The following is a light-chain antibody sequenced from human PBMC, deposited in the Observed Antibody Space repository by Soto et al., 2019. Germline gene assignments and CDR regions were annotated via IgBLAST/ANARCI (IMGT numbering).Light chain of an antibody. CDR1: SSDVGGYNF. CDR2: EVS. V-gene: IGLV2-14*01. J-gene: IGLJ1*01. CDR3: SSYTRTDTLV. Sequence: QSALTQPPSASGSPGQSVTISCTGTSSDVGGYNFVSWYQQHPGKAPKLMIYEVSKRPSGVSARFSASKSGNTASLTISGLQAEDEADYYCSSYTRTDTLVFGTGTKLTVL.